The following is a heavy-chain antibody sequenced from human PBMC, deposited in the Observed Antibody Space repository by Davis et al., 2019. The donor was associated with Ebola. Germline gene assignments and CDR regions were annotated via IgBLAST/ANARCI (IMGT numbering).Heavy chain of an antibody. J-gene: IGHJ6*02. V-gene: IGHV3-30*02. CDR1: GFTFSSYG. CDR3: ARVRVVVAATSYYYYGMDV. D-gene: IGHD2-15*01. CDR2: IRYDGSNK. Sequence: GESLKISCAASGFTFSSYGMHWVRQAPGKGLEWVAFIRYDGSNKYYADSVKGRFTISRDNSKNTLYLQMNSLRAEDTAVYYCARVRVVVAATSYYYYGMDVWGQGTTVTVSS.